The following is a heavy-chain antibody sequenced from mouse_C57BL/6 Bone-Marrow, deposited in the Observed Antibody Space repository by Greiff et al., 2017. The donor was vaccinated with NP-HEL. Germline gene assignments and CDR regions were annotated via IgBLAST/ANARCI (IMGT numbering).Heavy chain of an antibody. CDR2: IDPSDSYT. J-gene: IGHJ4*01. Sequence: QVQLQQPGAELVMPGASVKLSCKASGYTFTSYWMHWVKQRPGQGLEWIGEIDPSDSYTNYNQKFKGKSTLTEDKSSSTAYMQLSSLTSEDSAVYYCARWLRRWDYWGQGTSVTVSS. V-gene: IGHV1-69*01. D-gene: IGHD2-2*01. CDR3: ARWLRRWDY. CDR1: GYTFTSYW.